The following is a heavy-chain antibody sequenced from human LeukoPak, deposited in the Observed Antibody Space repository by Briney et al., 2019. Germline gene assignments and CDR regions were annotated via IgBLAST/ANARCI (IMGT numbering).Heavy chain of an antibody. CDR2: IYTSGST. D-gene: IGHD3-9*01. CDR1: GGSISSYY. J-gene: IGHJ4*02. Sequence: SETLSLTCTVSGGSISSYYWSWIRQPAGKGLEWIGRIYTSGSTNYNPSLKSRVTTSVDTSKNQFSLKLSSVTAADTAVYYCARDTVGYFDWSPFDYWGQGTLVTVSS. CDR3: ARDTVGYFDWSPFDY. V-gene: IGHV4-4*07.